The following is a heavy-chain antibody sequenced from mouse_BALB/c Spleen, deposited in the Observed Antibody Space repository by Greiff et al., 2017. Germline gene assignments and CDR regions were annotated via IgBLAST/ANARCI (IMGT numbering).Heavy chain of an antibody. CDR2: ISDGGSYT. Sequence: EVKLVESGGGLVKPGGSLKLSCAASGFTFSDYYMYWVRQTPEKRLEWVATISDGGSYTYYPDSVKGRFTISRDNAKNNLYLQMSSLKSEDTAMYYCARGTDGYYWYFDVWGAGTTVTVSS. V-gene: IGHV5-4*02. J-gene: IGHJ1*01. CDR1: GFTFSDYY. CDR3: ARGTDGYYWYFDV. D-gene: IGHD2-3*01.